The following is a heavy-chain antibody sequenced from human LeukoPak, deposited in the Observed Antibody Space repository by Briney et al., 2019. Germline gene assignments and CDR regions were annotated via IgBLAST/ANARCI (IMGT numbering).Heavy chain of an antibody. Sequence: SVKVSCKASRGTFSSYAISWVRQAPGQRLEWMGGIIPIFGTANYAQKFQGRVTITADESTSTAYMELSSLRSEDTAVYYCARDARSRGYCSGGSCYGMDVWGQGTTVTVSS. D-gene: IGHD2-15*01. CDR3: ARDARSRGYCSGGSCYGMDV. CDR1: RGTFSSYA. V-gene: IGHV1-69*13. CDR2: IIPIFGTA. J-gene: IGHJ6*02.